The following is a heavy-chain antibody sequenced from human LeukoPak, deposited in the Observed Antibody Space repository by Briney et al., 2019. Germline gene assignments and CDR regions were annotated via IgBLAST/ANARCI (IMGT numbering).Heavy chain of an antibody. J-gene: IGHJ3*02. CDR2: INQDGTKK. Sequence: PGGSLRLSCATSGFTFSNDGMTWVRQAQGKGLEWVANINQDGTKKNYVEHVKGRFTISRATTTKSLFLPINSLRGEGTALYFCPRDTSPSSRSRYFDALAMWGQGTIVTVSS. CDR1: GFTFSNDG. CDR3: PRDTSPSSRSRYFDALAM. D-gene: IGHD3-16*02. V-gene: IGHV3-7*03.